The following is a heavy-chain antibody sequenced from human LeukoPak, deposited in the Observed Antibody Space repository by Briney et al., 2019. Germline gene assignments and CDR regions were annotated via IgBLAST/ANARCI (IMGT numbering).Heavy chain of an antibody. Sequence: PSETLSLTCTVSGGSVNSGSYYWNWIRQPPGKGLEWIGYIYYSGSTNYNPSLKSRVTISVDTSKNQFSLKLSSVTAADTAVYYCARAAYSGSYHSDYWGQGTLVTVTS. D-gene: IGHD1-26*01. V-gene: IGHV4-61*01. CDR1: GGSVNSGSYY. CDR3: ARAAYSGSYHSDY. J-gene: IGHJ4*02. CDR2: IYYSGST.